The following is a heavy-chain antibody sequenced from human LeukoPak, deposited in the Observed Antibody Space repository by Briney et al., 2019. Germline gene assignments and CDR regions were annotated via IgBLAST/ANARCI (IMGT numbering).Heavy chain of an antibody. V-gene: IGHV1-8*02. CDR3: ARGNSLYYYGSGSYLGTSNYYGMDV. CDR1: GYTFTGYY. D-gene: IGHD3-10*01. CDR2: MNPNSGNT. J-gene: IGHJ6*02. Sequence: RASVKVSCKASGYTFTGYYMHWVRQAPGQGLEWMGWMNPNSGNTGYAQKFQGRVTMTRNTSISTAYMELSSLRSEDTAVYYCARGNSLYYYGSGSYLGTSNYYGMDVWGQGTTVTVSS.